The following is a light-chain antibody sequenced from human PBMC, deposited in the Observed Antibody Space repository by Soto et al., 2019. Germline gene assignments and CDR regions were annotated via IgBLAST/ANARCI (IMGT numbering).Light chain of an antibody. CDR2: DAS. CDR1: QSIRSW. V-gene: IGKV1-5*01. CDR3: QHSYSNFPIT. Sequence: DIQMTQSPSTLSASVGDRVTMTCRASQSIRSWLAWYQQKPGKAPNLLIFDASSLQSGVPSRFSGRGSGAEYTLTISSLQPEDFATYFCQHSYSNFPITFGQGTRLEIK. J-gene: IGKJ5*01.